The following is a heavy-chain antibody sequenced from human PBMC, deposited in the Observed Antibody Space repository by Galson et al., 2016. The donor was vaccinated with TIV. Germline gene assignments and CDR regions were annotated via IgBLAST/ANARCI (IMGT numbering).Heavy chain of an antibody. J-gene: IGHJ6*02. D-gene: IGHD3-16*01. V-gene: IGHV1-8*02. CDR3: ATPAYVTKSPYYYGFDV. CDR1: EHTIITYD. CDR2: MNPISGAT. Sequence: SVKVSCKASEHTIITYDINWVRQAAGQTLEWMGWMNPISGATGFSQKFRDRLILTRNLSIDTAYMALTSLRSEDTAVYYCATPAYVTKSPYYYGFDVSGQGTTVTVSS.